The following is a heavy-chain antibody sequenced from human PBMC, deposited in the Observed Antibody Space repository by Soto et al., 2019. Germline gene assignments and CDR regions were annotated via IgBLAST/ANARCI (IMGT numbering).Heavy chain of an antibody. D-gene: IGHD3-10*01. CDR2: IYYSGST. V-gene: IGHV4-39*01. Sequence: SETLSLTCTVSGGSISSSSYYWGWIRQPPGKGLEWIGSIYYSGSTYYNPSLKSRVTISVDTSKNQFSLKLSSVTAADTAVYYCARLGGSGSYPLYWGQGTRVTAPQ. J-gene: IGHJ4*02. CDR1: GGSISSSSYY. CDR3: ARLGGSGSYPLY.